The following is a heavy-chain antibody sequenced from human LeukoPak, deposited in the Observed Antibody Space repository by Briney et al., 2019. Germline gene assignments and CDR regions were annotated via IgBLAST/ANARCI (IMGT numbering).Heavy chain of an antibody. V-gene: IGHV3-48*01. D-gene: IGHD2-15*01. CDR2: ISSGSDTT. Sequence: GGSLRLSCAASGFTFSSYSMNWVRQAPGKGLEWISYISSGSDTTYYAVSVKGRFTISRDNAKNSLYLQLNNLRAEDTAVYYCSRPYLSGRSCYSSIPGPAHCGQGILVTVSS. J-gene: IGHJ4*02. CDR3: SRPYLSGRSCYSSIPGPAH. CDR1: GFTFSSYS.